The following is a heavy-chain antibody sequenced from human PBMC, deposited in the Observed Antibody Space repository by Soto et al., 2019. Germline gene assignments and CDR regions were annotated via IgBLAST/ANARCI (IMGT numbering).Heavy chain of an antibody. Sequence: SWVRQAPGQGLEWMGWISAYNGNTNYAQKLQGRVTMTTDTSTSTAYMDLRSLRSDDTAVYYCARENDYGGNDYYYYGMDVWGQGTTVTVSS. V-gene: IGHV1-18*01. CDR2: ISAYNGNT. J-gene: IGHJ6*02. D-gene: IGHD4-17*01. CDR3: ARENDYGGNDYYYYGMDV.